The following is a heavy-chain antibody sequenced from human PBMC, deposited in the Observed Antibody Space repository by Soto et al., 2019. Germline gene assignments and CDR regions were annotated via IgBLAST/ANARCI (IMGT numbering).Heavy chain of an antibody. CDR1: GFSFSSYE. J-gene: IGHJ4*02. CDR2: IGDGGDTT. D-gene: IGHD3-22*01. V-gene: IGHV3-23*01. CDR3: AKGVLYDKSNCCY. Sequence: GGSLRLSCVASGFSFSSYEMNWVRQAPGKGLEWVSAIGDGGDTTYYADSVKGRFTISRDKSKNTLYLQMNSLRAEDTAVYYCAKGVLYDKSNCCYWGQGALVTVSS.